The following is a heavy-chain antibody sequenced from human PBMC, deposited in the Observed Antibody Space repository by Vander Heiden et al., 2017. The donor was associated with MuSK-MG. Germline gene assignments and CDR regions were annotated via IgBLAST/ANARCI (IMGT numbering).Heavy chain of an antibody. D-gene: IGHD3-3*01. Sequence: EVQLVESGGGLVQPGGSRRLSCSSSGFTFTTYTMTWVRQAPGKGLEWLSSISSSPSTIYYADSVKGRFTISRDKAKNSLYLQMNSLRADDTAVYYCARGSDNFDYWGQGTLVTVSS. J-gene: IGHJ4*02. V-gene: IGHV3-48*01. CDR3: ARGSDNFDY. CDR1: GFTFTTYT. CDR2: ISSSPSTI.